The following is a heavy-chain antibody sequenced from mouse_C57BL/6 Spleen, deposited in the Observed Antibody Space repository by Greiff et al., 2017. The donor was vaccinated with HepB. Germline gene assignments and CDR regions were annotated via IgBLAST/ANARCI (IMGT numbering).Heavy chain of an antibody. D-gene: IGHD4-1*01. CDR3: ARGAGTRYWYFDV. Sequence: VQLQQSGPVLVKPGASVKMSCKASGYTFTDYYMNWVKQSHGKSLEWIGVINPYNGGTSYNQKFKGKATLTVDKSSSTAYMELNSLTSEDSAVYYCARGAGTRYWYFDVWGTGTTVTVSS. CDR2: INPYNGGT. J-gene: IGHJ1*03. V-gene: IGHV1-19*01. CDR1: GYTFTDYY.